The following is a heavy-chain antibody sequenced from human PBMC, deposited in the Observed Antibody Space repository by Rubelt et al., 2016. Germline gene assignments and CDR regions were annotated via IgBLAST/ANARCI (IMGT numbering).Heavy chain of an antibody. CDR2: IYYSGST. J-gene: IGHJ4*02. CDR1: GGSISSGGYY. D-gene: IGHD3-22*01. V-gene: IGHV4-31*03. Sequence: QVQLQESGPGLVKPSQTLSLTCTVSGGSISSGGYYWSWIRQHPGKGLEWIGYIYYSGSTNYNPPLKGRVTILVARSKNQFSLKLSSVTAADTAVYYCATLRYDSSGYYVGIDYWGQGTLVTVSS. CDR3: ATLRYDSSGYYVGIDY.